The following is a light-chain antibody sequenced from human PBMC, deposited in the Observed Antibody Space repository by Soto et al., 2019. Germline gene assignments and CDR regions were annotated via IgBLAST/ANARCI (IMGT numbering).Light chain of an antibody. CDR2: AAS. CDR1: QSISSY. J-gene: IGKJ2*01. V-gene: IGKV1-39*01. CDR3: QQSYSTPYT. Sequence: DIQMTQSPSSLSASVGDRVTITCRASQSISSYLNWYQQKPGKAPKLLIYAASSLQSGFPSRFSGSGSGTDFTLTISSLQPEDFATYYCQQSYSTPYTFGQGTMLEIK.